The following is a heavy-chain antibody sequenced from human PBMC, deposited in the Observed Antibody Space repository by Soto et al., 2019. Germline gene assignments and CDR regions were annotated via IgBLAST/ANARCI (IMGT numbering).Heavy chain of an antibody. Sequence: QVQLQESGPGLVKPSETLSLSCSVSGGSLSDYYWTWIRQPPGKGLEWIGCIYYKGSTYYNPSLKSRATISLDTSKNHFSLRLTSVTAADTAVYYCARMRPTGWHDYYYYGMDVWGQGTTVTVSS. J-gene: IGHJ6*02. CDR3: ARMRPTGWHDYYYYGMDV. D-gene: IGHD6-19*01. V-gene: IGHV4-59*01. CDR2: IYYKGST. CDR1: GGSLSDYY.